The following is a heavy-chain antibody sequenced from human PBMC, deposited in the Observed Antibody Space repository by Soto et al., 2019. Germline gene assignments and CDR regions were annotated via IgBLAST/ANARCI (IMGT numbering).Heavy chain of an antibody. Sequence: ASVKFSCKASGYTFTSYYMHWVRQAPGQGLEWMGIINPSGGSTSYAQKFQGRVTMTRDTSASTVYMELSSLRSEDTAVYYCARAGGLGSSWRSDYYYYGMDVWGQGTTVTVSS. CDR3: ARAGGLGSSWRSDYYYYGMDV. CDR1: GYTFTSYY. D-gene: IGHD6-13*01. V-gene: IGHV1-46*01. J-gene: IGHJ6*02. CDR2: INPSGGST.